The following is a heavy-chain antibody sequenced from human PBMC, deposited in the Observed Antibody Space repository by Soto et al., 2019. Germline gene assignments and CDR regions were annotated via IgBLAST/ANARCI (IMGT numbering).Heavy chain of an antibody. CDR2: IDWEEEK. D-gene: IGHD1-7*01. CDR1: WFSLSRKGMS. J-gene: IGHJ4*02. CDR3: TRSTNWNYAYYFDY. Sequence: AKHTLILTCAFSWFSLSRKGMSVSFIRQPPGKALEFLALIDWEEEKFYSPSLRTRLTVSKDTSKSQVVLTLTNVDPVDTATYYCTRSTNWNYAYYFDYWGQGTLVTVSS. V-gene: IGHV2-70*01.